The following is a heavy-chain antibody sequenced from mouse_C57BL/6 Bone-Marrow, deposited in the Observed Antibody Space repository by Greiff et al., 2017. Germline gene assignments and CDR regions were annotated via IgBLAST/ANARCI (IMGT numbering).Heavy chain of an antibody. CDR2: INPNNGGT. CDR3: ARRGLYYFDY. J-gene: IGHJ2*01. V-gene: IGHV1-18*01. D-gene: IGHD1-3*01. Sequence: EVQLQQSGPELVKPGASVKIPCKASGYTFTDYNMAWVKQTHGKSLEWMGDINPNNGGTIYNQKFKGRAAFTVDKSSSTAYMELRSLTSEDTAVYYCARRGLYYFDYWGRGTTLTVSS. CDR1: GYTFTDYN.